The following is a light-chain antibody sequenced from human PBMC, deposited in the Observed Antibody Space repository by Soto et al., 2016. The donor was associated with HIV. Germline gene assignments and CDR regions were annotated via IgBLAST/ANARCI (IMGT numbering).Light chain of an antibody. CDR1: TSINTW. Sequence: DIQMTQSPSTVSASVGDRVTITCRASTSINTWLAWYQQKPGEAPKLLIYKASTLQSGVPSRFSGSGSGTEFILTISSLQPEDFAAYYCQQSYTTPPNTFGGGTTVEIK. CDR3: QQSYTTPPNT. J-gene: IGKJ4*01. V-gene: IGKV1-5*03. CDR2: KAS.